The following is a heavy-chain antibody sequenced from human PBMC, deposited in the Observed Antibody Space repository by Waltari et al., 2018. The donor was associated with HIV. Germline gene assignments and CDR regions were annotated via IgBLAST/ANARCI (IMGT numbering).Heavy chain of an antibody. CDR1: GGTFTSYG. Sequence: QVQLVQSGAEVKKPGSSVKVSCKASGGTFTSYGISWGRQAPGQGLEWMGRITPILGITNDAQKFQGRVTNTADKSTSTADMELRSLRSEDTAVYYCARGAAAGNHFYYGMDVWGQGTTVTVSS. D-gene: IGHD6-13*01. V-gene: IGHV1-69*04. CDR3: ARGAAAGNHFYYGMDV. J-gene: IGHJ6*02. CDR2: ITPILGIT.